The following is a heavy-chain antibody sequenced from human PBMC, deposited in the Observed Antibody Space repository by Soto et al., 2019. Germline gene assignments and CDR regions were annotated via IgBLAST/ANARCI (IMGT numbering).Heavy chain of an antibody. J-gene: IGHJ4*02. CDR3: AHAGDYDLLTFDH. D-gene: IGHD4-17*01. CDR2: IYWDDDK. V-gene: IGHV2-5*02. Sequence: PPQTLTLTCDWWVFSLSASGMRVAWIGQPPGKALEWLALIYWDDDKRYSPSLKDRLAISKDTSSNQVVLTITNMGPGDTATYFCAHAGDYDLLTFDHWGPGTLVTVS. CDR1: VFSLSASGMR.